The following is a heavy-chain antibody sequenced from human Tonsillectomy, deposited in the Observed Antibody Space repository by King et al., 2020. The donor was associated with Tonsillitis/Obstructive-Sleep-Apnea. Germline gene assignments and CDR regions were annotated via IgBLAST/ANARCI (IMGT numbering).Heavy chain of an antibody. D-gene: IGHD3-3*01. CDR2: IRSKAYGGTT. CDR3: ARDVDYYDFESVYYIDYYYYMDV. V-gene: IGHV3-49*04. Sequence: VQLVESGGGLVQPGRSLRLSCTGSGFTLGDYALSWVRQAPGKGLEWVGSIRSKAYGGTTEYAASVKGRFTISTDDSKSIAYLQMNSLKTEDTALYYCARDVDYYDFESVYYIDYYYYMDVWGKGTTDTVAS. CDR1: GFTLGDYA. J-gene: IGHJ6*03.